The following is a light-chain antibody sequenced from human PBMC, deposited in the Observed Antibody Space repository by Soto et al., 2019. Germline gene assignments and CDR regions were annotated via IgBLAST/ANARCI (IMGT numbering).Light chain of an antibody. J-gene: IGKJ1*01. CDR3: RQYNNWWT. CDR1: QSVSSN. CDR2: GAS. V-gene: IGKV3-15*01. Sequence: EIVLTQSPATLSLSPGERATLSCRASQSVSSNLAWYQQKPGQAPRLVISGASTRATGIPARFSGSGSGTEFTLTISSLQSEDFAVYYCRQYNNWWTFGQGTKVDNK.